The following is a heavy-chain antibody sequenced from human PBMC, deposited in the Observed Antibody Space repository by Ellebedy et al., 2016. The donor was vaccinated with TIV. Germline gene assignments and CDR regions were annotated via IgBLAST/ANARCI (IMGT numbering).Heavy chain of an antibody. V-gene: IGHV3-7*04. CDR2: INQDGSEK. D-gene: IGHD1/OR15-1a*01. J-gene: IGHJ4*02. Sequence: PGGSLRPSCAASGFTFTNFWMSWVRQAPGKGLEWVGNINQDGSEKCYGDSVKGRFTISRDNAKNSVYLQMNSLRAEDTAVYSCARENWYNDYWGQGTLVTVSS. CDR1: GFTFTNFW. CDR3: ARENWYNDY.